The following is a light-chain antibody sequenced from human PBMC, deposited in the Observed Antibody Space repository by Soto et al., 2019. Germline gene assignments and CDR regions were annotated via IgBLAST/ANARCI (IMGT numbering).Light chain of an antibody. CDR2: GAL. V-gene: IGKV3D-20*02. CDR1: QSVVTSY. J-gene: IGKJ1*01. CDR3: QQCYNWPQWT. Sequence: EVVLTQSPGTLSLSPGEGATLSCRASQSVVTSYLAWYQQRDGQSPRLLIYGALYRAPGIPDRFSGSGSGTDFTLSISRLDPEDFAVYYCQQCYNWPQWTFGQGTKVDIK.